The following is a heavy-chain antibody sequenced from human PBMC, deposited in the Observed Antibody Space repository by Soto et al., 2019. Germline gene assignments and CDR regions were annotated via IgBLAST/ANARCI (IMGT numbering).Heavy chain of an antibody. J-gene: IGHJ6*02. CDR2: INTAGTTK. V-gene: IGHV3-48*03. CDR1: GFTFSNFE. CDR3: ARAECSTPDCLTAYYSYGLDV. D-gene: IGHD2-2*01. Sequence: VGSLRLSCAASGFTFSNFEMHWVRQAPGKGLEWVSYINTAGTTKYYAESVKGRFTISRDNARNSLFLQMNSLSAEDTAVYYCARAECSTPDCLTAYYSYGLDVWGQGTTVTVYS.